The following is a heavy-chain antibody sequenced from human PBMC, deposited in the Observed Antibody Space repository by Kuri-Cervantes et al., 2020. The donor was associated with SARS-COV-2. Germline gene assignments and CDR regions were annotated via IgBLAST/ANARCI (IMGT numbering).Heavy chain of an antibody. CDR2: IHSSGSST. D-gene: IGHD3-3*01. Sequence: GESLKISCEASGSMISSYWMHWVRQVPEKGQVWVSRIHSSGSSTGYADSVKGRFTISRDNAKNTLYLQMNSLRVEDTAVYYCARGDFWNGYYNWYFDLWGRGTLVTVSS. CDR3: ARGDFWNGYYNWYFDL. CDR1: GSMISSYW. J-gene: IGHJ2*01. V-gene: IGHV3-74*01.